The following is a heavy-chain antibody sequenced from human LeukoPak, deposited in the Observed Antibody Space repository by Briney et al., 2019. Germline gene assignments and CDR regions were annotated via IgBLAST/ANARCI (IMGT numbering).Heavy chain of an antibody. Sequence: SVKVSCKASGGTFSSYAISWVRQAPGQGLEWMGGIIPIFGTANYAQKFQGRVTITADESTSTAYMELSSLRSEDTAVYYCARSLGSYYNVGYYFDYWGQGALDTVSS. V-gene: IGHV1-69*13. D-gene: IGHD3-10*01. CDR2: IIPIFGTA. J-gene: IGHJ4*02. CDR1: GGTFSSYA. CDR3: ARSLGSYYNVGYYFDY.